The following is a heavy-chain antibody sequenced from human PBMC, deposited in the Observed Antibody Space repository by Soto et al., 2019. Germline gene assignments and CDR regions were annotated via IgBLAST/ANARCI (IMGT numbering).Heavy chain of an antibody. CDR3: ARDPGDYAPYTFDY. D-gene: IGHD4-17*01. CDR1: GYTFTGYY. V-gene: IGHV1-2*04. CDR2: INPNSGGT. Sequence: QVQLVQSGAEVKKPGASVKVSCKASGYTFTGYYMHWVRQAPGQGLEWMGWINPNSGGTSYAQKFQGWVTMTRDTSISTAYMELSRLRSDDTAVYYCARDPGDYAPYTFDYWGQGTLVTVSS. J-gene: IGHJ4*02.